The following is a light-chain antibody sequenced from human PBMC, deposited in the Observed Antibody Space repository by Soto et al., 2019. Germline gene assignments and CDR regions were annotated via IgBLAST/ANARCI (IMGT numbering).Light chain of an antibody. CDR2: GAS. CDR3: QHFTGYPLT. Sequence: AIQLTQSPSSLSPSVGDRVTITCRASQALSTSLAWYQVKPGKAPKLLIYGASTLQGGVPSRFRGSGSGTAFTVTISRLQTEDIATYYCQHFTGYPLTCGGGTKVDI. J-gene: IGKJ4*01. CDR1: QALSTS. V-gene: IGKV1-13*02.